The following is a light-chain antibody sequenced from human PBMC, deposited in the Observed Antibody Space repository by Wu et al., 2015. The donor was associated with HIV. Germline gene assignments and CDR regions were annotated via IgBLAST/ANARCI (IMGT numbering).Light chain of an antibody. CDR3: QQYNNWPPLT. CDR1: QSVTSN. J-gene: IGKJ4*01. V-gene: IGKV3-15*01. Sequence: EFVLTQSPGTLSLSPGERATLSCRASQSVTSNYLAWYQQKPGQAPRLLIYGASTRATGIPARFSGSGSGTEFTLTITSLQSEDFAVYYCQQYNNWPPLTFGGGTKVEIK. CDR2: GAS.